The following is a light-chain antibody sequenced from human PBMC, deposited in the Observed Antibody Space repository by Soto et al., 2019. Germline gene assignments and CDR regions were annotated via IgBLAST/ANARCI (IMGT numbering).Light chain of an antibody. CDR1: QSLSDSSKNKNY. J-gene: IGKJ2*01. V-gene: IGKV4-1*01. CDR2: WAS. Sequence: DIVMTQSPDSLAVSLGERATINCKSSQSLSDSSKNKNYLTWYQQKPGQPPKLLISWASTRESGVPDRFSGSGSGTDFTLTISSLQAEDVAVYYCQQYYSAPYTFGQGTKLEIK. CDR3: QQYYSAPYT.